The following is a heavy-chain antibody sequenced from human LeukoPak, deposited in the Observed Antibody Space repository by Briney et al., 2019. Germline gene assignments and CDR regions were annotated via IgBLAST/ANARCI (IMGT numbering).Heavy chain of an antibody. Sequence: PGRSLRLSCAASGFTFSSYGMHWVRQAPGKGLEWVAVIWYDGSNKYYTDSVKGRFTISRDNSKNTLYLQMNSLRAEDTAVYYCAKDGYRGIQLDYWGQGILVTVSS. CDR3: AKDGYRGIQLDY. D-gene: IGHD5-18*01. CDR2: IWYDGSNK. J-gene: IGHJ4*02. CDR1: GFTFSSYG. V-gene: IGHV3-33*06.